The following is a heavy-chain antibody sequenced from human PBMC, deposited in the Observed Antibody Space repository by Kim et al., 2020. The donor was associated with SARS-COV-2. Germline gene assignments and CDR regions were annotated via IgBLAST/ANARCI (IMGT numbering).Heavy chain of an antibody. CDR2: INPNSGGT. D-gene: IGHD2-2*01. CDR1: GYTFTGYY. V-gene: IGHV1-2*06. J-gene: IGHJ5*02. Sequence: ASVKVSCKASGYTFTGYYMHWVRQAPGQGLEWMGRINPNSGGTNYAQKFQGRVTMTRDTSISTAYMELSRLRSDDTAVYYCARASSSWVVPAAKCDWFDPWGQGTLVTVSS. CDR3: ARASSSWVVPAAKCDWFDP.